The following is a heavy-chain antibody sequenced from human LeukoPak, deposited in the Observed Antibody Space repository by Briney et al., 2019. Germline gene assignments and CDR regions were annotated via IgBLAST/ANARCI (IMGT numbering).Heavy chain of an antibody. CDR3: ARHEVVVVVAATPEEYFDY. CDR2: IYYSGST. D-gene: IGHD2-15*01. CDR1: GGSISSSSYY. V-gene: IGHV4-39*01. J-gene: IGHJ4*02. Sequence: SETQSLTCTVSGGSISSSSYYWGWIRQPPGKGLEWIGSIYYSGSTYYNPSLKSRVTISVDTSKNQFSLKLSSVTAADTAVYYCARHEVVVVVAATPEEYFDYWGQGTLVTVSS.